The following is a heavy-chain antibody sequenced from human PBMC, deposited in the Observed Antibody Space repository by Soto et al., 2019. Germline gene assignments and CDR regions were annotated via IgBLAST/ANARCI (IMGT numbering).Heavy chain of an antibody. J-gene: IGHJ6*02. V-gene: IGHV5-10-1*01. CDR2: IDPSDSYT. CDR1: GYSFTSYW. Sequence: GESLKISCKGSGYSFTSYWISWVRQMPGKGLEWMGRIDPSDSYTNYSPSFQGHVTISADKSISTAYLQWSSLKASDTAMYYCARQGTGTTYYYYGMDVWGQGTTVTVSS. D-gene: IGHD1-1*01. CDR3: ARQGTGTTYYYYGMDV.